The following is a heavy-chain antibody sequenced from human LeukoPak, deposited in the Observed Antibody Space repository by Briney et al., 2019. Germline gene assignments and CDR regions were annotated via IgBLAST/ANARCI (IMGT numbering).Heavy chain of an antibody. V-gene: IGHV3-30*03. CDR3: ARDCGGGSCYGPYDAFDI. CDR2: MSSDGTNK. D-gene: IGHD2-15*01. J-gene: IGHJ3*02. CDR1: GFTFSRYG. Sequence: PGGSLRLSCAASGFTFSRYGMYWVRQAPGKGLEWVAVMSSDGTNKYYADSVKGRFTISRDNAKNSLYLQMNSLRAEDTAVYYCARDCGGGSCYGPYDAFDIWGQGTMVTVSS.